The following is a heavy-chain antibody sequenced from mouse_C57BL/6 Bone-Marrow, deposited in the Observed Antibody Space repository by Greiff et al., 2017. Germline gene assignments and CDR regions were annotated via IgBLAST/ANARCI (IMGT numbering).Heavy chain of an antibody. V-gene: IGHV1-74*01. J-gene: IGHJ2*01. CDR2: IHPSDSDT. D-gene: IGHD1-1*01. CDR1: GYTFTSYW. Sequence: QVQLKQPGAELVKPGASVKVSCKASGYTFTSYWMHWVKQRPGQGLEWIGRIHPSDSDTNYNQKFKGKATLTVDKSSSTAYMQLSSLTSEDSAVYYCSIKGNYYGSSYSYYFDYWGQGTTLTVSS. CDR3: SIKGNYYGSSYSYYFDY.